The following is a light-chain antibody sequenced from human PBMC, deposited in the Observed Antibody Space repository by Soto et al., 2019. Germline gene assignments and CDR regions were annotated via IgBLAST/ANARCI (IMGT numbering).Light chain of an antibody. CDR1: QTSTVF. Sequence: DIQMTQSPSSLSASVGDSVTITCRASQTSTVFLSWYQQRPGEAPKLLIYSASTLHSGVPSRFSGSGSGTYFSLTNSNLQPEDFATYYCLQTFSTPWTFGQGTKV. J-gene: IGKJ1*01. CDR3: LQTFSTPWT. CDR2: SAS. V-gene: IGKV1-39*01.